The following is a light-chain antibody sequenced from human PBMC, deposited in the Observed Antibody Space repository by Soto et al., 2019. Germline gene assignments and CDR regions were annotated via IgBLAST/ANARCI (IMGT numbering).Light chain of an antibody. Sequence: EIVLTQSPGTLSLSPGERATLSCGASQSVSSDLAWYQQRPGQAPRLLIYGASTMATGVPARFSGSGSGTEFTLTISSLPSEDFAIYYCQHYDTWHMYTFGQGTKVDIK. J-gene: IGKJ2*01. CDR2: GAS. CDR3: QHYDTWHMYT. CDR1: QSVSSD. V-gene: IGKV3-15*01.